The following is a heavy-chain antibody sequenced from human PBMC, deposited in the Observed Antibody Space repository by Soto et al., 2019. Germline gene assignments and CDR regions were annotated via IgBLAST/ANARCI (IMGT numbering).Heavy chain of an antibody. CDR3: ASSIVGATRDY. J-gene: IGHJ4*02. Sequence: QVQLVESGGGVVQPGRSLRLSCAASGFTFSSYAMHWVRQAPGKGLEWVAVTSYDGSNKHYADSVKGRFTISRDNSKNTLYLQMNSLRAEDTAVYYCASSIVGATRDYWGQGTLVTVS. CDR2: TSYDGSNK. V-gene: IGHV3-30-3*01. D-gene: IGHD1-26*01. CDR1: GFTFSSYA.